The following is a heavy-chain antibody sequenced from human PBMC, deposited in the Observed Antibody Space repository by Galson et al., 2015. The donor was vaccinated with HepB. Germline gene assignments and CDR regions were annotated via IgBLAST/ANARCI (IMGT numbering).Heavy chain of an antibody. D-gene: IGHD5-12*01. V-gene: IGHV5-10-1*01. Sequence: QSGAEVKKPGESLRISCKVSGDTFTNYWITWVRQMSGKGLEYMGRIDPSDSYTYYSPSFQGHATLSVDKSLTTAYLQWNSLKASDTAMYYCATRGGYATAFDIWGQGTMVTVSS. J-gene: IGHJ3*02. CDR3: ATRGGYATAFDI. CDR1: GDTFTNYW. CDR2: IDPSDSYT.